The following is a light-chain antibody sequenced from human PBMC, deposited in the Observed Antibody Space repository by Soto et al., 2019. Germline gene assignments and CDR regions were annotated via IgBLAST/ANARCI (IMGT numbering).Light chain of an antibody. CDR1: QSVSGDY. Sequence: EVVLTQSPVALSVSPGEKATLSCRASQSVSGDYLAWYQHQPGRPPRLLINAASDRVPGIPDRFVGSGSGTDFTLTITRLEPEDFAVYFCQYYENLPLYPFGQGTRLEIK. V-gene: IGKV3-20*01. CDR3: QYYENLPLYP. CDR2: AAS. J-gene: IGKJ2*01.